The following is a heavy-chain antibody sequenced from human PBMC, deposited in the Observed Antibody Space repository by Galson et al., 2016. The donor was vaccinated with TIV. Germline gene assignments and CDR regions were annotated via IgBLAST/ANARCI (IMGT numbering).Heavy chain of an antibody. CDR1: GGTFSSYT. J-gene: IGHJ3*02. CDR2: IIPLIGMI. V-gene: IGHV1-69*02. CDR3: AGAVSVGGTLAADI. D-gene: IGHD1-26*01. Sequence: SVKVSCKASGGTFSSYTFNWVRQAPGQGLEWMGRIIPLIGMINYAQKFQGRVTITADKSTTTAYMELSSLRSEDTAVYYCAGAVSVGGTLAADIWGQGTMVTVSS.